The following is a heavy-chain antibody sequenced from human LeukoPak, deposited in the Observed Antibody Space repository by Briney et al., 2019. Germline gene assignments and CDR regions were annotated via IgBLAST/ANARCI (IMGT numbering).Heavy chain of an antibody. CDR1: GFTFSSYA. CDR2: ISGSGGST. Sequence: GGSLRLSCAASGFTFSSYAMSWVRQAPGKGLEWVSAISGSGGSTYYADSVKGRFTISRDNSKNTLYLQMNSLRAEDTAVYYCWNPTLFRVIKGDCFYILGQGTMVNVSS. CDR3: WNPTLFRVIKGDCFYI. V-gene: IGHV3-23*01. D-gene: IGHD3-22*01. J-gene: IGHJ3*02.